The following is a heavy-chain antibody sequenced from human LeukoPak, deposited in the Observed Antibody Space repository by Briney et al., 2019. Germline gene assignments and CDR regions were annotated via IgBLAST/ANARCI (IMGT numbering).Heavy chain of an antibody. CDR1: GGSFSSYR. CDR2: IYSNGST. J-gene: IGHJ4*02. Sequence: PSATLSLTCAVSGGSFSSYRWTWIXQSPGXGLEWIGYIYSNGSTNSNPSLKSRVTISADTSHNQFSLKLTSVAAADTAVYYCARERERGVSFRGDLYGGYFDSWGQGTLVTVSS. D-gene: IGHD3-10*01. V-gene: IGHV4-59*01. CDR3: ARERERGVSFRGDLYGGYFDS.